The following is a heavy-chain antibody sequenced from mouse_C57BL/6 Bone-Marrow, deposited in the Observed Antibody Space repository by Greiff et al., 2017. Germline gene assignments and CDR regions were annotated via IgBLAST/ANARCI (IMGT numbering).Heavy chain of an antibody. J-gene: IGHJ1*03. CDR3: ARDATVVATGFNWYFDG. CDR2: SRNKANDYTT. Sequence: EVQLVESGGGLVQSGRSLRLSCATSGFTFSDFYMEWVRQAPGKGLEWIAASRNKANDYTTEYSASVKGRFIVSRDTSQSILYLQMNALRAEDTAIYYCARDATVVATGFNWYFDGWGTGTTVTVSS. D-gene: IGHD1-1*01. V-gene: IGHV7-1*01. CDR1: GFTFSDFY.